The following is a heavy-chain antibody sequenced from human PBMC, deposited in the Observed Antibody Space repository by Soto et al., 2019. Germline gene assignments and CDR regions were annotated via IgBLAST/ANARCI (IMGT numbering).Heavy chain of an antibody. CDR2: IDHRGIDN. D-gene: IGHD3-16*01. CDR1: GCTFSSHT. J-gene: IGHJ4*02. CDR3: LSWVPARFGS. Sequence: PVGSLKLSCGAAGCTFSSHTMSWVRQAPGKGLEWVSTIDHRGIDNYYPDSVRGRFTISRDNSRNTLDLQMNSLRDEDTALYFCLSWVPARFGSWGPGTLVTVS. V-gene: IGHV3-23*01.